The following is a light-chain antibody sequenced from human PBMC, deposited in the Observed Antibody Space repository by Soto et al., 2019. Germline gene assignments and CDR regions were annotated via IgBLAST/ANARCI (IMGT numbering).Light chain of an antibody. Sequence: SVSGAHGDASSISCTGTSSDVGGYNYVSWYQQHPGKAPKLMIYDVSNRPSGVSNRFSGSKSGNTAFLTISGLQAEDEADYYCSSYTSSSTLVFGGGTQLTVL. CDR2: DVS. V-gene: IGLV2-14*04. J-gene: IGLJ2*01. CDR3: SSYTSSSTLV. CDR1: SSDVGGYNY.